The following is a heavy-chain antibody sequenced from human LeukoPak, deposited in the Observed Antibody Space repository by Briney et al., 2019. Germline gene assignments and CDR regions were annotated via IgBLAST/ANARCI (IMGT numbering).Heavy chain of an antibody. CDR1: GYSFTSYW. V-gene: IGHV5-51*01. J-gene: IGHJ4*02. CDR3: ARRGSPGLWIAY. D-gene: IGHD2-15*01. Sequence: GESLKISCKGSGYSFTSYWIGWVRQMPGKGLEWVGVIYPGDSDTRYSPSFQGQVTISADKSISTTYLQWGSLKASDAAMYYCARRGSPGLWIAYWGQGTLVTVSS. CDR2: IYPGDSDT.